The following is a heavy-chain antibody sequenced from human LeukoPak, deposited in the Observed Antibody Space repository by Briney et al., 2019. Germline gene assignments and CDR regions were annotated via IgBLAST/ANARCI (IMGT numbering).Heavy chain of an antibody. CDR1: GFSLRSSE. Sequence: GSLRLSCAASGFSLRSSEMNWVRQAPGKGPELVAHINSADNVKYYTDSVRGRFTMSRDNAKDLMYLQMNSLRDEDTAVYYCARDTVNGPFVISLDLWGQGVLVTVSS. J-gene: IGHJ5*02. CDR3: ARDTVNGPFVISLDL. D-gene: IGHD2-8*01. V-gene: IGHV3-48*03. CDR2: INSADNVK.